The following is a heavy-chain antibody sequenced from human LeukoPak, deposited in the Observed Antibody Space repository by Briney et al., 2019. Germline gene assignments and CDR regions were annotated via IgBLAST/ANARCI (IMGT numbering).Heavy chain of an antibody. CDR2: ISDDGSNK. CDR3: AVAYSTSGYYPVAN. CDR1: GFTFSSYG. J-gene: IGHJ4*02. Sequence: PGRSLRLACAASGFTFSSYGMHWVRQAPGKGLEWVAVISDDGSNKNYADSVKGRCTISRDNSKNTLYLQMNRMRVEDTAVYYCAVAYSTSGYYPVANGAQGALVTVSS. V-gene: IGHV3-30*03. D-gene: IGHD3-22*01.